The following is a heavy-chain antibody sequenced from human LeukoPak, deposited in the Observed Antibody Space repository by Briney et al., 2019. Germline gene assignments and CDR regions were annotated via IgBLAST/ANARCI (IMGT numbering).Heavy chain of an antibody. D-gene: IGHD1-1*01. Sequence: ASVKVSCKTSGYTFTGYYMHWVRQAPGQGLEWMGWINPNSGGTNYAQKFQGRVTMTRDTSISTAYMELSRLRSDDTAVYYCAREAYNWNDEEVDAFDIWGQGTMVTVSS. CDR2: INPNSGGT. J-gene: IGHJ3*02. CDR3: AREAYNWNDEEVDAFDI. V-gene: IGHV1-2*02. CDR1: GYTFTGYY.